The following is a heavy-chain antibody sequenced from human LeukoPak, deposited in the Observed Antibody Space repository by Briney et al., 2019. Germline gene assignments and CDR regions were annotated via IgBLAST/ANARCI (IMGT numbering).Heavy chain of an antibody. V-gene: IGHV3-23*01. J-gene: IGHJ4*02. D-gene: IGHD6-19*01. CDR1: GFTFSSYA. Sequence: GGSLRLSCAASGFTFSSYAMSWVRQAPGKGLEWVSAISGSGGSTYYADSVKGRFTISRDNAKNSLYLQMNSLRAEDTALYYCAKGGSSGWRGSYYFDYWGQGTLVTVSS. CDR2: ISGSGGST. CDR3: AKGGSSGWRGSYYFDY.